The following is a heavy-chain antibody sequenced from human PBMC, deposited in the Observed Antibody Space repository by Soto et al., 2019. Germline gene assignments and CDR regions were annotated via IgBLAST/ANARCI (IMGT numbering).Heavy chain of an antibody. CDR3: AKGGTMVRGAYYYYYGMDV. D-gene: IGHD3-10*01. CDR2: ISWDGGST. V-gene: IGHV3-43*01. CDR1: GFTFDDYT. J-gene: IGHJ6*02. Sequence: GGSLRLSCAASGFTFDDYTMHWVRQAPGKGLEWVSLISWDGGSTYYADSVKGRFTISRDNSKNSLYLQMNSLRTEDTALYYCAKGGTMVRGAYYYYYGMDVWGQGTTVTVSS.